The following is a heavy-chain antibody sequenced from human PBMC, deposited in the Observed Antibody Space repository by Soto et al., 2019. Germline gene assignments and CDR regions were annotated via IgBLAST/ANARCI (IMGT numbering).Heavy chain of an antibody. D-gene: IGHD6-19*01. Sequence: VQLVESGGGVVQPGRSLRLSCAASGFTFSDYAMHWVRQAPGQGLEGVAVVSHDGRNTHYADSVKGRFTISRDSSKNTGSLEMTSLRAEDTAVYYCAKGGRQCLVTSDFNYWGQGALVTVSS. CDR3: AKGGRQCLVTSDFNY. J-gene: IGHJ4*02. CDR1: GFTFSDYA. V-gene: IGHV3-30*18. CDR2: VSHDGRNT.